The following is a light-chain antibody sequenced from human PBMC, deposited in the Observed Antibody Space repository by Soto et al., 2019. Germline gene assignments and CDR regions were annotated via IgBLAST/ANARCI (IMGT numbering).Light chain of an antibody. CDR1: SGHSSYA. CDR3: QTWGTGI. Sequence: QLVLTQSPSASASLGASVKLTCTLSSGHSSYAIAWHQQQPEKGPRYLMKLNSDGSHSKGDGIPDRFSGSSSGAERYLTISSLPSEDEADYYCQTWGTGIFGGGTQLTVL. J-gene: IGLJ2*01. CDR2: LNSDGSH. V-gene: IGLV4-69*01.